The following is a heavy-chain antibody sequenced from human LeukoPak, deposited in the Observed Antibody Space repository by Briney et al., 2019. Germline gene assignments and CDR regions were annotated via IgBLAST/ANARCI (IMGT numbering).Heavy chain of an antibody. D-gene: IGHD3-9*01. CDR2: ISGSGGST. V-gene: IGHV3-23*01. Sequence: GGSLRLSCAASGFTFSSYAMSWVRQAPGKGLEWVSAISGSGGSTYYADSVKGRFTISRDNSKNTLYLQMNSLRAEDTAVYYCASDVLRYFDWLLSGYNWFDPWGQGTLVTVSS. CDR1: GFTFSSYA. J-gene: IGHJ5*02. CDR3: ASDVLRYFDWLLSGYNWFDP.